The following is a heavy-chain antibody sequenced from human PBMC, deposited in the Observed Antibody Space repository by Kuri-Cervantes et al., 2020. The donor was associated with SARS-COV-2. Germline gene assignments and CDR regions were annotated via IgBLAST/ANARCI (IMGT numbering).Heavy chain of an antibody. CDR3: ARDFRGRVTIFEGSYSLSPAFDI. CDR1: GNIFTTYY. D-gene: IGHD3-3*01. CDR2: INPSGGST. V-gene: IGHV1-46*03. Sequence: ASVKVSCKASGNIFTTYYMHWVRQAPGQGLEWMGIINPSGGSTSYAQKFQGRVTMTRDTSTSTVYMELSSLRSEDTAVYYCARDFRGRVTIFEGSYSLSPAFDIWGQGTMVTVSS. J-gene: IGHJ3*02.